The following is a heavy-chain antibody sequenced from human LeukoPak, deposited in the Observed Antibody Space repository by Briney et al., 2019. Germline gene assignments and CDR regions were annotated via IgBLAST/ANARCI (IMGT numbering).Heavy chain of an antibody. CDR3: ARDSSPGYYDYVWGTYPRY. V-gene: IGHV3-7*05. D-gene: IGHD3-16*02. CDR1: GFTFSSYA. CDR2: IKQDGSEK. J-gene: IGHJ4*02. Sequence: GGSLRLSCAASGFTFSSYAMSWVRQAPGKGLEWVANIKQDGSEKNYVDSVKGRFTISRDNAKNSLYLQMNSLRADDTAVYYCARDSSPGYYDYVWGTYPRYWGQGTLVTVSS.